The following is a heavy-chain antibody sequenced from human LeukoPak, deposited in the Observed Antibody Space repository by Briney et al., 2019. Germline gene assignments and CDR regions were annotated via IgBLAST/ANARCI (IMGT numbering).Heavy chain of an antibody. CDR1: GYTFTAYY. J-gene: IGHJ5*02. V-gene: IGHV1-2*02. D-gene: IGHD1/OR15-1a*01. Sequence: ASVKVSCKASGYTFTAYYIHWVRQAPGQEPEWMGWINPNSGGTKYAQKLQGRVTMTRDTSISTAYMDLRWLTSDDTATYYCAKQHEAWFDPWGQGTLVTVSS. CDR2: INPNSGGT. CDR3: AKQHEAWFDP.